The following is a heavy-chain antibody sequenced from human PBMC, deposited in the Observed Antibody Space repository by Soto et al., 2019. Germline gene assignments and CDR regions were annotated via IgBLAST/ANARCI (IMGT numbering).Heavy chain of an antibody. D-gene: IGHD5-18*01. CDR3: ARIVDTAMVYWFDP. CDR1: GGSISSSSYY. CDR2: IYYSGST. V-gene: IGHV4-39*01. J-gene: IGHJ5*02. Sequence: QLQLQESGPGLVKPSETLSLTCTVSGGSISSSSYYWGWIRQPPGKGLEWIGSIYYSGSTYYNPSLKSRVTISVDTSKNQFSLKLSSVTAADTAVYNCARIVDTAMVYWFDPWGQGTLVTVSS.